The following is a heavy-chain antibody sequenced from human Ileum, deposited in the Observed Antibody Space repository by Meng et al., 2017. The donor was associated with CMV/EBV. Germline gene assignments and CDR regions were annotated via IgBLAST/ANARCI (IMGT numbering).Heavy chain of an antibody. CDR2: INPNSGGT. CDR1: GYTFTGYY. V-gene: IGHV1-2*06. J-gene: IGHJ6*02. CDR3: ARDGYCSSTSCRYYGMDV. D-gene: IGHD2-2*03. Sequence: ASVKVSCKASGYTFTGYYMHWVRQAPGQGLEWMGRINPNSGGTNYAQKFQGRVTMTRDTSISTAYMELSRLRSDDTAVYYCARDGYCSSTSCRYYGMDVWGQGTTVTVSS.